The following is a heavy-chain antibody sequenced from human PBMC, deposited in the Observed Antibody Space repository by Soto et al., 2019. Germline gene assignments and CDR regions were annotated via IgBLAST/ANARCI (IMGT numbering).Heavy chain of an antibody. CDR3: ARSDIVVVPAAIPLVDYWFDP. Sequence: ETLSLTCTVSGGSISSYYWSWIRQPPGKGLEWIGYIYYSGSTNYNPSLKSRVTISVDTSKNQFSLKLSSVTAADTAVYYCARSDIVVVPAAIPLVDYWFDPWGQGTLVTVSS. D-gene: IGHD2-2*01. V-gene: IGHV4-59*08. CDR1: GGSISSYY. CDR2: IYYSGST. J-gene: IGHJ5*02.